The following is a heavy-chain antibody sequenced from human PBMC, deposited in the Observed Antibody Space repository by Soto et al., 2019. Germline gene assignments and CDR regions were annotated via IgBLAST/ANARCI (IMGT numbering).Heavy chain of an antibody. Sequence: ASVKVSCKASGYTFTSYAMHWVRQAPGQRLEWMGWINAGNGNTKYSQKFQGRVTITRDTSASTAYMELSSLRSEDTAVYYCARDSINYDILTGYGINYMDVWGKGTTVTVSS. J-gene: IGHJ6*03. CDR2: INAGNGNT. CDR1: GYTFTSYA. CDR3: ARDSINYDILTGYGINYMDV. V-gene: IGHV1-3*01. D-gene: IGHD3-9*01.